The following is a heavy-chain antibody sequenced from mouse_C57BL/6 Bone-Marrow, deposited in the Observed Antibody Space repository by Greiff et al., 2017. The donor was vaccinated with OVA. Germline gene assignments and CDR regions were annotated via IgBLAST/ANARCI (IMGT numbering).Heavy chain of an antibody. J-gene: IGHJ2*01. D-gene: IGHD4-1*01. CDR1: GYSFTSYY. Sequence: VKLVESGPELVKPGASVKISCKASGYSFTSYYIHWVKQRPGQGLEWIGWIYPGSGNTKYNEKFKGKATLTADTSSSTAYMQLSSLTSEDSAVYYCARRGPANWDYFDYWGQVTTLTVSS. V-gene: IGHV1-66*01. CDR3: ARRGPANWDYFDY. CDR2: IYPGSGNT.